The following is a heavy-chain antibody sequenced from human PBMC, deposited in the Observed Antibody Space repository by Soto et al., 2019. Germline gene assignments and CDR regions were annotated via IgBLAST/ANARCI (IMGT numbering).Heavy chain of an antibody. J-gene: IGHJ4*02. CDR1: GFSLSTSGMC. V-gene: IGHV2-70*13. CDR3: FRLVRRMRLVLDY. D-gene: IGHD3-3*01. Sequence: GPTLVNPKQTLTLTCTFSGFSLSTSGMCVSWIRQPPGKALEWLALIDWDDDKYYSTSLKTRLTISKDTSKNQVVLTMTNMDPVDTATYYFFRLVRRMRLVLDYSGQGTLVTVSS. CDR2: IDWDDDK.